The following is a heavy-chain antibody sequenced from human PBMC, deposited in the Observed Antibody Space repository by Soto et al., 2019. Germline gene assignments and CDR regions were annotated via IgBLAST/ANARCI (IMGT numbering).Heavy chain of an antibody. CDR1: GYTFTSYA. Sequence: QVQLVQSGAEVKKPGASVKVSCKASGYTFTSYALHWVRQAPGQRLEWMGRINVGNGNTKYSQKFQGRVTLTRETSASTSYMELSSLRSEDTAVYYCARGDYYGTGGTDYGGQGTLATVSS. V-gene: IGHV1-3*01. D-gene: IGHD3-10*01. J-gene: IGHJ4*02. CDR3: ARGDYYGTGGTDY. CDR2: INVGNGNT.